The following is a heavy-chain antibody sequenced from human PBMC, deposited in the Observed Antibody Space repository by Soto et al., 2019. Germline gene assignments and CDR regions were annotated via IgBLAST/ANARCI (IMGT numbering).Heavy chain of an antibody. CDR2: ISSSSSYI. Sequence: EVQLVESGGGLVKPGGSLRLSCAASGFTFSSYSMNWVRQAPGKGLEWVSSISSSSSYIYYADSVKGRFTISRDDAKNSQHLPMNNLRAEDTAGYYCARDFVVVDATDYYFDYWGQGTPVTVS. D-gene: IGHD2-15*01. J-gene: IGHJ4*02. CDR3: ARDFVVVDATDYYFDY. V-gene: IGHV3-21*03. CDR1: GFTFSSYS.